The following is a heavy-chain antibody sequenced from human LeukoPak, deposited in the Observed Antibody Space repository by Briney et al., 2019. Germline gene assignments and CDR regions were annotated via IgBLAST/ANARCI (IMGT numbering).Heavy chain of an antibody. CDR3: AKSLVVVVAATHYYGMDA. D-gene: IGHD2-15*01. Sequence: GGSLRLSCAASGFTFRTYSMNWVRQAPGKGLEWVSSISTTSKYIYYADSVKGRFTISRDNAENSLYLQMNSLRAEDTAVYYCAKSLVVVVAATHYYGMDAWGQGTTVTVSS. V-gene: IGHV3-21*01. J-gene: IGHJ6*02. CDR1: GFTFRTYS. CDR2: ISTTSKYI.